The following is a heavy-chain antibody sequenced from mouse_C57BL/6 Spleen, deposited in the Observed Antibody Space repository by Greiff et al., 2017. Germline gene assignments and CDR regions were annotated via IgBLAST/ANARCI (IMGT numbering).Heavy chain of an antibody. Sequence: EVQLQQSGAELVRPGASVKLSCTASGFNIKDDYMHWVKQRPDQGLEWIGWIDPENGDTEYASKFQGKATITADTSSNTAYLQLSSLTSEDTAVYYCTTSPYYGMAYWGQGTLVTVSA. CDR3: TTSPYYGMAY. J-gene: IGHJ3*01. CDR2: IDPENGDT. V-gene: IGHV14-4*01. D-gene: IGHD1-2*01. CDR1: GFNIKDDY.